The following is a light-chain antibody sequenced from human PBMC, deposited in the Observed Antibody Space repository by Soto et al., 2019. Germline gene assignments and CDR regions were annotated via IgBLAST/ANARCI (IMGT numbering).Light chain of an antibody. V-gene: IGKV1-39*01. CDR3: QQSDRRPRT. CDR2: SAF. J-gene: IGKJ1*01. Sequence: RSGSELSARGWPRDTITSRASQSITSYLNWYQQKPGKAPNLLIYSAFSLESGVPSRFSGSGSGTDYTLTISSLQPEDFATYFCQQSDRRPRTFGQGTKVDIK. CDR1: QSITSY.